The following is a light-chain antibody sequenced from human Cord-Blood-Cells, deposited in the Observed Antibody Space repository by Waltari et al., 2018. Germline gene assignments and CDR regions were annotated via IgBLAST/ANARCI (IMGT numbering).Light chain of an antibody. Sequence: ELVLTNPPATLSSSPVERATLSCRASQSGSSYSALYQQKPGQAPRLLIYDASNRATGIPGRFSGSGSGTDFNLTISSLEPEDLAVYYWQQRSNWPPKYSFGQGTKLESK. CDR1: QSGSSY. CDR3: QQRSNWPPKYS. CDR2: DAS. V-gene: IGKV3-11*01. J-gene: IGKJ2*03.